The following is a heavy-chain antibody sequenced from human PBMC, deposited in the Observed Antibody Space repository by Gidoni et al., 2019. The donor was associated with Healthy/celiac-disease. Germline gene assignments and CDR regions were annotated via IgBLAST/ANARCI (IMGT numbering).Heavy chain of an antibody. Sequence: EVQRVESGGGLVQPGSSLRHSCPASGFTFDDYAMYWVRQAPGKGLEVVSCISWNSCSIVYAVSVKGRFTISRDNAKNSLYLQMNSLRAEDTALYYCAKDIADEYSSSSFDYWGQGTLVTVSS. D-gene: IGHD6-6*01. CDR2: ISWNSCSI. V-gene: IGHV3-9*01. CDR1: GFTFDDYA. CDR3: AKDIADEYSSSSFDY. J-gene: IGHJ4*02.